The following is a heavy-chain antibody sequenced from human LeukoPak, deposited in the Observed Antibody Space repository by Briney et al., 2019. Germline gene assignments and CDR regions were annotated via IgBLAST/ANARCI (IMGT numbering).Heavy chain of an antibody. V-gene: IGHV1-8*01. CDR3: ARGLWFGP. J-gene: IGHJ5*02. Sequence: ASVKVACKASGYTFTNYDINWVRQATGQGLEWMGWMNPNSGNTGYAQKFLGRLTMTRDTSISTAYMELSSLRSEDTAVYYCARGLWFGPWGQGTLVTVSS. CDR1: GYTFTNYD. CDR2: MNPNSGNT.